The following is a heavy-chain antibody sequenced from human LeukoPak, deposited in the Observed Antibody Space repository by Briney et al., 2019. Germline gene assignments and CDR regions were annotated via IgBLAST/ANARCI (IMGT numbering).Heavy chain of an antibody. CDR2: ISGSGAST. Sequence: GGSLRLSCAASRFTFSSYAMSWVRQAPGKGLEWVSAISGSGASTYYADSVKGRFTISRDNSKNTPYLQMNSLRAEDTAVYYCAKVARSNPPRLYYFDYWGQGTLVTVSS. CDR1: RFTFSSYA. V-gene: IGHV3-23*01. CDR3: AKVARSNPPRLYYFDY. J-gene: IGHJ4*02. D-gene: IGHD2/OR15-2a*01.